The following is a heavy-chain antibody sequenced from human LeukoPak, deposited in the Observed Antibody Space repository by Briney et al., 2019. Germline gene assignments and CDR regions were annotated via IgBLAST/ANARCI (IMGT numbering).Heavy chain of an antibody. J-gene: IGHJ4*02. V-gene: IGHV4-61*02. D-gene: IGHD5-24*01. CDR1: GGSISSGSYY. CDR2: IYTSGST. Sequence: SQTLSLTCTVSGGSISSGSYYWSWIRQPAGKGLEWIGRIYTSGSTNYNPSLKSRVTISVDTSKNQFSLKLSPVTAADTAVYYCARNRDGYNSLDYWGQGTLVTVSS. CDR3: ARNRDGYNSLDY.